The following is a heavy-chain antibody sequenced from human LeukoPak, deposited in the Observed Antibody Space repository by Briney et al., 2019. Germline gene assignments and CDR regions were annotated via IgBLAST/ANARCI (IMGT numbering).Heavy chain of an antibody. CDR1: GGSFSGYY. CDR2: INHSGST. Sequence: SETLSLTCAVYGGSFSGYYWSWIRQPPGKGLEWIGEINHSGSTNYNPSLKSRVTISVDTSKNQFSLKLSSVTAADTAVYYCARGGRRRELLPGGAFDIWGQGTMVTVSS. CDR3: ARGGRRRELLPGGAFDI. J-gene: IGHJ3*02. D-gene: IGHD1-26*01. V-gene: IGHV4-34*01.